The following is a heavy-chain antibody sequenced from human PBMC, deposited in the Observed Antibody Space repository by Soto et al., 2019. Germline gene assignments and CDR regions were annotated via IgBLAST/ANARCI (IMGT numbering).Heavy chain of an antibody. Sequence: QVQLQESGPGLVKPSQTLSLTCTVYGCSITSSGFYWSWIRQHPGKGLERIGYIYYGGSTYYSPSLKSRVTMSVDTSKNQFSLKLTSVTAADTAVYYCTYGSGSPYYFDYWGLGTPTTVSS. CDR1: GCSITSSGFY. J-gene: IGHJ4*02. D-gene: IGHD3-10*01. CDR2: IYYGGST. V-gene: IGHV4-31*03. CDR3: TYGSGSPYYFDY.